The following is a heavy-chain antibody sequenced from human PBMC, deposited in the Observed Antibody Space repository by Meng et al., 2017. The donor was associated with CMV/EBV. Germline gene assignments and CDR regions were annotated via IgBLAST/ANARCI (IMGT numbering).Heavy chain of an antibody. CDR3: ARVKEQLVRGGVDY. D-gene: IGHD6-6*01. J-gene: IGHJ4*02. V-gene: IGHV3-7*01. CDR1: GFTFSSYW. CDR2: IKQDGSEK. Sequence: GEPLKISCAASGFTFSSYWMSWVRQAPGKGLEWVANIKQDGSEKYYVDSVKGRFTISRDNAKNSLYLQMNSLRAEDTAVYYCARVKEQLVRGGVDYWGQGTLVTVSS.